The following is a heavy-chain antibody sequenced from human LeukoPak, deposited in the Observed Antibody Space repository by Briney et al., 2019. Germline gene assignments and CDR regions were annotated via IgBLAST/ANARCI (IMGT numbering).Heavy chain of an antibody. V-gene: IGHV3-23*01. CDR3: AKDGSALWFGELSWNFDY. CDR1: GFTFNKHG. D-gene: IGHD3-10*01. CDR2: ISPSGGST. Sequence: GGSLRLSCVASGFTFNKHGMNWVRQAPGKGLEWVSGISPSGGSTYYADSVKGRFTISRDIFENTLYLQMSSLRVEDTAVYYCAKDGSALWFGELSWNFDYWGQGTLVTVSS. J-gene: IGHJ4*02.